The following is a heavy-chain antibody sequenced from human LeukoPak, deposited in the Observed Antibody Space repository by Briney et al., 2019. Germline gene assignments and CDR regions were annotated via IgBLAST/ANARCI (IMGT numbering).Heavy chain of an antibody. CDR1: GGSFRDYF. CDR3: ARMSLGGIPTLDH. Sequence: SETLSLTCAVYGGSFRDYFWTWIRQSPGKGLEWIGEINHRGATNYIPSLKSRVTISVDTSKNQFSLKLTSVTAADTAVYYCARMSLGGIPTLDHWGQGILVTVS. D-gene: IGHD3-16*01. J-gene: IGHJ4*02. CDR2: INHRGAT. V-gene: IGHV4-34*01.